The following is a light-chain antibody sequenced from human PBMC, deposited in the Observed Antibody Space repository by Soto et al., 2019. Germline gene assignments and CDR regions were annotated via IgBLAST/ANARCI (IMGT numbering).Light chain of an antibody. V-gene: IGKV1-33*01. Sequence: DIQMTQSPSSLSASLGDSVTITCQASHDISNYLNWYQHKPGKAPKLLIYDASNLEAGVPSRFSGSGSGTDFVLTISSLQPEDIATYYRQKYDNLLLSFGGGTKVEI. J-gene: IGKJ4*01. CDR3: QKYDNLLLS. CDR1: HDISNY. CDR2: DAS.